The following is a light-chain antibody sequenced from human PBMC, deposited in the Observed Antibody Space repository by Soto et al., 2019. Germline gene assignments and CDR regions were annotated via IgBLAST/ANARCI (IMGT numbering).Light chain of an antibody. V-gene: IGKV1-5*01. CDR3: QHYGGMWT. CDR2: DAS. Sequence: DIQMTQSPFTLSASIGDRVTITCRASQSIGNRLAWYQRKPGKAPKVLIYDASYLESGVPSRFRGSGSGTEFILTISSLQPDDFATYYCQHYGGMWTFGQGTKVEIK. J-gene: IGKJ1*01. CDR1: QSIGNR.